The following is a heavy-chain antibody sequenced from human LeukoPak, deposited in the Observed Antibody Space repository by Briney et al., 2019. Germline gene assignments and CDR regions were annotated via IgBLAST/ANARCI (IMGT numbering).Heavy chain of an antibody. Sequence: ASVKVSCKVSGYTLTELSTHWVRQAPGQGLEWMGIINPSGGSTSYAQKFQGRVTMTRDMSTSTVYMELSSLRSEDTAVYYCASPGRPNRGFDYWGQGALVTVSS. CDR2: INPSGGST. D-gene: IGHD1-14*01. CDR1: GYTLTELS. J-gene: IGHJ4*02. V-gene: IGHV1-46*03. CDR3: ASPGRPNRGFDY.